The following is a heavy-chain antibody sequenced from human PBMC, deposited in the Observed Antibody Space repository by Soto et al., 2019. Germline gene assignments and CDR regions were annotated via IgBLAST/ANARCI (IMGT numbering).Heavy chain of an antibody. V-gene: IGHV1-3*05. CDR2: INAGNGKT. D-gene: IGHD2-15*01. CDR3: ARGEGSCAGGSCPLGY. CDR1: GYTFTSYA. J-gene: IGHJ4*02. Sequence: QVQLVQSGAEEKKPGASVKVSCKASGYTFTSYAMHGVRQAPGQRLEWMGWINAGNGKTKDSQKFQGRVTITRDTSASTAYMELSSLRSEDTAVYYCARGEGSCAGGSCPLGYWGQGTLVTVSS.